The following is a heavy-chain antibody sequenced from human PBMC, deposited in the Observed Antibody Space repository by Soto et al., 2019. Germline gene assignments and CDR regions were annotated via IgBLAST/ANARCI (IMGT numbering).Heavy chain of an antibody. D-gene: IGHD1-1*01. CDR2: INPNSGGT. CDR1: GYTFTGYY. V-gene: IGHV1-2*04. CDR3: ARDIGTAHATYGMDV. Sequence: ASVKVSCKASGYTFTGYYMHWVRQAPGQGLEWMGWINPNSGGTNYAQKFQGWVTMTRDTSISTAYMELSRLRSDDTAVYYCARDIGTAHATYGMDVWGQGTTVTAP. J-gene: IGHJ6*02.